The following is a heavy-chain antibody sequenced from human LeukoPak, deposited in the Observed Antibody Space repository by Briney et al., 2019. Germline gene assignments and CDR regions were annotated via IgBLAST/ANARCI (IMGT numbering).Heavy chain of an antibody. CDR2: IYPGDSDS. D-gene: IGHD6-13*01. CDR3: ARQSSNWYYFDY. V-gene: IGHV5-51*01. CDR1: GYSFTSYW. Sequence: GESLKISRKGSGYSFTSYWIGWVCQMPGKGLEWMGIIYPGDSDSRYSPSFQGQVTISADKSISTAYLQWSSLKASDTAMYYCARQSSNWYYFDYWGQGTLVTVSS. J-gene: IGHJ4*02.